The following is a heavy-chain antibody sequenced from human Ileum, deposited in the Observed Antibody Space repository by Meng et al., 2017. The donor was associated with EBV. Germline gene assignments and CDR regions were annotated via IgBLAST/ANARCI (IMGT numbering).Heavy chain of an antibody. D-gene: IGHD6-13*01. CDR3: ARDSGYTRSWSGDY. CDR1: GYTFTRNA. J-gene: IGHJ4*02. V-gene: IGHV7-4-1*02. CDR2: ISTNTGNP. Sequence: QVQVVVFGSELKKPGASVKVSCKASGYTFTRNAINWVRQAPGQGLEWMGWISTNTGNPTYAQGFAGRFVFSLDTSVSTAYLQISGLKAEDTAIYYCARDSGYTRSWSGDYWGQGTLVTVSS.